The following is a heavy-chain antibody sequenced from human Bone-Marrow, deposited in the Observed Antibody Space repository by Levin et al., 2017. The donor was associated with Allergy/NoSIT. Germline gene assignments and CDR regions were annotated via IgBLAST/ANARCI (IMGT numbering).Heavy chain of an antibody. D-gene: IGHD6-25*01. CDR2: ISGSGGST. Sequence: GESLKISCAASGFTFSSYAMSWVRQAPGKGLEWVSAISGSGGSTYYADSVKGRFTISRDNSKNTLYLQMNSLRAEDTAVYYCANPSSAAWYYYDDYMDGWGKGTTVTVSS. CDR3: ANPSSAAWYYYDDYMDG. V-gene: IGHV3-23*01. CDR1: GFTFSSYA. J-gene: IGHJ6*03.